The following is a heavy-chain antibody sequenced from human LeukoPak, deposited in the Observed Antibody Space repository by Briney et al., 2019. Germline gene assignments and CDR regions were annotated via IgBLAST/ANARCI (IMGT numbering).Heavy chain of an antibody. V-gene: IGHV3-48*02. CDR2: ISSSSSMI. CDR1: GFTFSSYS. J-gene: IGHJ4*02. CDR3: ARDYGDLPARVPYFDY. Sequence: PGGSLRLSCAASGFTFSSYSMNWVRQAPGKGLEWVSYISSSSSMIYYADSVKGRFTISRDNAKNSLYLQMKSLRDEDTATYYCARDYGDLPARVPYFDYWGQGTLVAVSS. D-gene: IGHD4-17*01.